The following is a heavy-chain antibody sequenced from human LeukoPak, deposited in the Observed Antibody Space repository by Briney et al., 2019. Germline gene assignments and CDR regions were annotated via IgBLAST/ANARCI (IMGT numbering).Heavy chain of an antibody. CDR2: ISAYNGNT. Sequence: GASVKVSCKASGYTFTSYGISWVRQAPGRGLEWMGWISAYNGNTNYAQKLQGRVTMTTDTSTSTAYTELRSLRSDDTAVYYCARVPDFIVPKFDYWGQGTLVTVSS. CDR3: ARVPDFIVPKFDY. J-gene: IGHJ4*02. CDR1: GYTFTSYG. V-gene: IGHV1-18*01. D-gene: IGHD1-26*01.